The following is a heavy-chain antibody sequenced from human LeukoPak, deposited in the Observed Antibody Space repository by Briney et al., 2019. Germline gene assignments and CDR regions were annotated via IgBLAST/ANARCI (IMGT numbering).Heavy chain of an antibody. J-gene: IGHJ1*01. CDR3: AGGSGGWSEHFQH. CDR2: INVGKGDT. CDR1: GYSFTSYW. V-gene: IGHV1-3*01. D-gene: IGHD6-19*01. Sequence: GESLKISCKGSGYSFTSYWIGWVRQAPGQRLEWMGWINVGKGDTKYSQKFQGKVTITRDTSASTAYMELSSLRSEDTAVYYCAGGSGGWSEHFQHWGQGTLVTVSS.